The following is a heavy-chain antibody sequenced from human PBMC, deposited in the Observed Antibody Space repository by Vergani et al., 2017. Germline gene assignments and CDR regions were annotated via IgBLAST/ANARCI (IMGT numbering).Heavy chain of an antibody. CDR1: GFTFSSYA. Sequence: VQLVESGGGVVQPGRSLRLSCAASGFTFSSYAMHWVRQAPGKGLEWVANIKQDGSEKYYVDSVKGRFTISRDNAKNSLYLQMNSLRAEDTAVYYCARDRSPYSYGYYYWGQGTLVTVSS. J-gene: IGHJ4*02. CDR3: ARDRSPYSYGYYY. V-gene: IGHV3-7*03. D-gene: IGHD5-18*01. CDR2: IKQDGSEK.